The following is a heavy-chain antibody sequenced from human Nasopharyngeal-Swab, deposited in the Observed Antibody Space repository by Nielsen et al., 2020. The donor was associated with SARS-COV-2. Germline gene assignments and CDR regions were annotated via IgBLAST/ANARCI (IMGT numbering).Heavy chain of an antibody. V-gene: IGHV2-70*01. Sequence: LRLSCAASGFTFSSYWMSWIRQPPGKALEWLALIDWDDDKYYSTSLKTRLTISKDTSKNQVVLTMTNMDPVDTATYYCARIQVGATMHFDYWGQGTLVTVSS. J-gene: IGHJ4*02. D-gene: IGHD1-26*01. CDR3: ARIQVGATMHFDY. CDR2: IDWDDDK. CDR1: GFTFSSYW.